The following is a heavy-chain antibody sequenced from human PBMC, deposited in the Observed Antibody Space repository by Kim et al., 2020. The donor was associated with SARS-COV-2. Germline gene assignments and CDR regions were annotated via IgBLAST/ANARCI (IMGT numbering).Heavy chain of an antibody. D-gene: IGHD4-17*01. J-gene: IGHJ6*02. CDR3: ARDPGVPITDYGGYRDYYYHGMDV. CDR2: ISGYNGNT. V-gene: IGHV1-18*01. CDR1: GYTFISYG. Sequence: ASVKVSCKASGYTFISYGISWVRQAPGQGVEWMGWISGYNGNTKYAQKLQGRVTMTTDTSTTTGYMELRSLRSDDTAVYYCARDPGVPITDYGGYRDYYYHGMDVWGQGTTVIVSS.